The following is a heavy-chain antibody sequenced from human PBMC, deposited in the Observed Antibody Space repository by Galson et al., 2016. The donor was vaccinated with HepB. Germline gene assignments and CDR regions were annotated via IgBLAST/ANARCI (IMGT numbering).Heavy chain of an antibody. CDR2: MYNSGST. Sequence: SETLSLTCTVSGGSVSSGSYYWTWIRQPPGKGLEWIGYMYNSGSTKYNPSLKSRVTILEETSKNQFSLKVNSATAADTAVYYCARANGQRDYYYGMDVWGQGTTVTASS. J-gene: IGHJ6*02. CDR1: GGSVSSGSYY. V-gene: IGHV4-61*01. D-gene: IGHD2-8*01. CDR3: ARANGQRDYYYGMDV.